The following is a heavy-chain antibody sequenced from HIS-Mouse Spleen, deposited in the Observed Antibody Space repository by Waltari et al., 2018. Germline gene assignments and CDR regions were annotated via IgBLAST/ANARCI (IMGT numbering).Heavy chain of an antibody. CDR3: ARGHGSSGWVNDAFDI. D-gene: IGHD6-19*01. CDR2: INSDGSST. Sequence: GKGLVWVSRINSDGSSTSYADSVKGRFTISRDNAKNTLYLQMNSLRAEDTAVYYCARGHGSSGWVNDAFDIWGQGTMVTVSS. J-gene: IGHJ3*02. V-gene: IGHV3-74*01.